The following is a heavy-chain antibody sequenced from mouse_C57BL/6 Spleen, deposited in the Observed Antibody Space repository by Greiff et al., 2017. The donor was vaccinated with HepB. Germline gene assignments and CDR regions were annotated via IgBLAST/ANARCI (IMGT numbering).Heavy chain of an antibody. CDR3: ARGPATGAY. D-gene: IGHD6-1*01. Sequence: EVKLVESGGGLVKPGGSLKLSCAASGFTFSSYAMSWVRQTPEKRLEWVATISDGGSYTYYPDNVKGRFTISRDNAKNNLYLQMSHLKSEDTAMYYCARGPATGAYWGQGTLVTVSA. V-gene: IGHV5-4*03. CDR2: ISDGGSYT. J-gene: IGHJ3*01. CDR1: GFTFSSYA.